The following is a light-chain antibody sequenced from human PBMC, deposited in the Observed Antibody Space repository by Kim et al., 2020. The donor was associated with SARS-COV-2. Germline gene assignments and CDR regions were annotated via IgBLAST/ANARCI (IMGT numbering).Light chain of an antibody. V-gene: IGKV1-27*01. J-gene: IGKJ1*01. CDR1: QEIINM. Sequence: ATVEEKETNTWQARQEIINMFAWFQLKPQKTPQILIYAASAMRQQVPYRVSGDGDGAEITLTVSSLQPEDVATYNCQKSNSTPWTFGQ. CDR2: AAS. CDR3: QKSNSTPWT.